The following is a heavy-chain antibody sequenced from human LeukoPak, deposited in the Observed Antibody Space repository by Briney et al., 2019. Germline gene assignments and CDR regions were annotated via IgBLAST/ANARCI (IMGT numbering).Heavy chain of an antibody. CDR1: GYTFTNYA. Sequence: GASVKVSCKASGYTFTNYAISWVRQAPGQGLEWMGGIIPIFGTANYAQKFQGRVTITADKSTSTAYMELSSLRSEDTAVYYCAREGWGSGSYGYFDYWGQGTLVTVSS. CDR2: IIPIFGTA. V-gene: IGHV1-69*06. J-gene: IGHJ4*02. D-gene: IGHD1-26*01. CDR3: AREGWGSGSYGYFDY.